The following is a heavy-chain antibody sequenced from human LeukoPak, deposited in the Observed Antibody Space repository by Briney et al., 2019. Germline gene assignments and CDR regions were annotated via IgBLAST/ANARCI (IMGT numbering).Heavy chain of an antibody. J-gene: IGHJ4*02. Sequence: PGGSLRLSCAASGFTFSSYWIHWVRQAPGKGLVWVSHINSDGSSATYAGSVKGRLTISRDNAKNTVYLEMNSLRAEDTAVYYCARGGVGCFDYWGQGALVTVSS. V-gene: IGHV3-74*01. CDR3: ARGGVGCFDY. D-gene: IGHD6-19*01. CDR2: INSDGSSA. CDR1: GFTFSSYW.